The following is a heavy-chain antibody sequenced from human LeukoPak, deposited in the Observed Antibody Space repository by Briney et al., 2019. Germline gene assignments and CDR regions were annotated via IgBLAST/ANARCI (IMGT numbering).Heavy chain of an antibody. V-gene: IGHV3-23*01. D-gene: IGHD6-19*01. CDR3: ASSLSSGWGPVDDY. Sequence: AGGSLRLSCAASGXTFSSYAMSWVRQAPGKGLAWVSGISGSGGSTYYADSVKGRFTISRDNSKNTLYLQMNSLRAEDTAVYYCASSLSSGWGPVDDYWGQGIMVTVSS. CDR1: GXTFSSYA. J-gene: IGHJ4*02. CDR2: ISGSGGST.